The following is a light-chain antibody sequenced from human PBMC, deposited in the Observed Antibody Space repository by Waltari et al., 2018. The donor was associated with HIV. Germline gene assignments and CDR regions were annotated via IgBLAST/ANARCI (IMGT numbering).Light chain of an antibody. Sequence: QSALTQPASVSGSPGQSIAISCPGASSAVGSYNLVSWYQQHPGKAPKLMIYAVTKRPSGVSDRFSGSKSGNTASLTISGLQAEDEADYYCCSYASYSTFHVVFGGGTKLTVL. V-gene: IGLV2-23*02. CDR3: CSYASYSTFHVV. CDR1: SSAVGSYNL. J-gene: IGLJ2*01. CDR2: AVT.